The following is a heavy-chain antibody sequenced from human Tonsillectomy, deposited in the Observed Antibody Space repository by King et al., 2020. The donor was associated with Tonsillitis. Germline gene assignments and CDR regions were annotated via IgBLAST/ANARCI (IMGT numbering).Heavy chain of an antibody. Sequence: VQLQQWGAGLLRSSETLSLTCAVYGGSFNNYYWSWIRQPPGKGLEWIGDSNHSGRTNYNPSLKSRVSISVDTSKNQFSLKVRSVTAADTAVYYCARGGSAAGTDYFFGMDVWGRGTTVTVSS. J-gene: IGHJ6*02. CDR3: ARGGSAAGTDYFFGMDV. CDR2: SNHSGRT. D-gene: IGHD6-13*01. V-gene: IGHV4-34*01. CDR1: GGSFNNYY.